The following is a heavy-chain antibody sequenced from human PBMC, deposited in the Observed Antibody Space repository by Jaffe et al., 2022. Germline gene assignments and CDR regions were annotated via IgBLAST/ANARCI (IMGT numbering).Heavy chain of an antibody. D-gene: IGHD3-16*01. CDR3: ARAPRVYDYIWGSYFFDY. CDR1: GFTFSSYS. J-gene: IGHJ4*02. Sequence: EVQLVESGGGLVKPGGSLRLSCAASGFTFSSYSMNWVRQAPGKGLEWVSSISSSSSYIYYADSVKGRFTISRDNAKNSLYLQMNSLRAEDTAVYYCARAPRVYDYIWGSYFFDYWGQGTLVTVSS. V-gene: IGHV3-21*01. CDR2: ISSSSSYI.